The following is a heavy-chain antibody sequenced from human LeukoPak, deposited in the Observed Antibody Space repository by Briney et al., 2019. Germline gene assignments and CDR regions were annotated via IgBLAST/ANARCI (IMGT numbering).Heavy chain of an antibody. CDR3: ARDLSPVVRASPMGY. V-gene: IGHV3-43*02. CDR2: ISGDGGST. D-gene: IGHD4-23*01. CDR1: GFTFDDYA. J-gene: IGHJ4*02. Sequence: PGGSLRLSCAASGFTFDDYAMHWVRQAPGKGLEWDSLISGDGGSTYYADSVKGRFTISSDTSKNTMYLQMNSLRAEDTAVYYCARDLSPVVRASPMGYWGQGTLVTVSS.